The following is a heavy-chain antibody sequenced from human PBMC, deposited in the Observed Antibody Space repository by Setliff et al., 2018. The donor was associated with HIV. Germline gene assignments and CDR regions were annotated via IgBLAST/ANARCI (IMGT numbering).Heavy chain of an antibody. Sequence: GGSLRLSCAASGFTFSDYYLSWIRQAPGKGLEWVSNISYSGSTIYYADSVKGRITISRDNAKNSLYLQMNSLRAEDTAVYYCARPLTGYSITHYYYMDVWGKGTTVTVSS. V-gene: IGHV3-11*04. CDR2: ISYSGSTI. D-gene: IGHD3-9*01. CDR3: ARPLTGYSITHYYYMDV. CDR1: GFTFSDYY. J-gene: IGHJ6*03.